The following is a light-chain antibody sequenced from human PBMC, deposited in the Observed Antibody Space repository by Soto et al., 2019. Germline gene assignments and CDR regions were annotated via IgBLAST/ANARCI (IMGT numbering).Light chain of an antibody. J-gene: IGLJ2*01. CDR3: QTWDNNIKI. CDR2: QNN. V-gene: IGLV3-1*01. Sequence: YELTQTPSVSVSPGQTASITCSGDKVGNKYVCWYQQKAGQSPILVIYQNNLRPSGIPERFSASNSGNTATLTISGTQAMDEADYYCQTWDNNIKIFGGRTKVTVL. CDR1: KVGNKY.